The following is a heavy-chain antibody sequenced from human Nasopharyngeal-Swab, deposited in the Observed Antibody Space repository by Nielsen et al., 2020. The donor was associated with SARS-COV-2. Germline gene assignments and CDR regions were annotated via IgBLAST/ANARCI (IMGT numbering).Heavy chain of an antibody. CDR1: GYSFPAYD. J-gene: IGHJ3*02. V-gene: IGHV1-8*01. CDR2: MTPHNDKT. D-gene: IGHD6-13*01. Sequence: ASVKVSCKASGYSFPAYDINWVRQATGQGLEWMGWMTPHNDKTGYAQKFQGRVTMTRDTSISTAYMELSSLKSGDTAVYYCARWVEAAAFFDTWGQGTMVTVSS. CDR3: ARWVEAAAFFDT.